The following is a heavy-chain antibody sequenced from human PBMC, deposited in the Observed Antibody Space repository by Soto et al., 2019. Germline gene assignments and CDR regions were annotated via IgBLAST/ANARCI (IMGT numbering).Heavy chain of an antibody. Sequence: PSETLSLTCPVSGASISGYHWSWIRQFPGKGLECLGYISYSGATNYNPSLKSRVTMSIDTSKNQFSLQLNSVTAADTAVYYCARGGGSPSHDHEFDYWGQGILVTSPQ. J-gene: IGHJ4*02. CDR3: ARGGGSPSHDHEFDY. CDR1: GASISGYH. CDR2: ISYSGAT. V-gene: IGHV4-59*08. D-gene: IGHD6-19*01.